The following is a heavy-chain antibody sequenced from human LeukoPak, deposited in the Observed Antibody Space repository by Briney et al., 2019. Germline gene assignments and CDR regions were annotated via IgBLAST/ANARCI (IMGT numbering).Heavy chain of an antibody. Sequence: PGXSLRLSCAASGFTFSSYEMNWVRQAPGKGLEWVSYISSSGSTIYYADSVKGRFTISRDNAKNSLYLQMNSLRAEDTAVYYCARDHDYSDSDYWGQGTLVTVSS. D-gene: IGHD4-11*01. CDR3: ARDHDYSDSDY. V-gene: IGHV3-48*03. J-gene: IGHJ4*02. CDR1: GFTFSSYE. CDR2: ISSSGSTI.